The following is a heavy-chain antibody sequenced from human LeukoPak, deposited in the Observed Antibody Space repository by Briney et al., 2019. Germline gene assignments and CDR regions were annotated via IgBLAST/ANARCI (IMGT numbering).Heavy chain of an antibody. CDR1: GFTFSSYA. CDR2: ISGSGGST. V-gene: IGHV3-23*01. D-gene: IGHD3-10*01. Sequence: GGSLRLSCAASGFTFSSYAMSWARQAPGKGLEWVSAISGSGGSTYYADSVKGRFTISRDNSKNTLYLQMNSLRAEDTAVYYCAKDSSLLFGEPVFDYWGQGTLVTVSS. J-gene: IGHJ4*02. CDR3: AKDSSLLFGEPVFDY.